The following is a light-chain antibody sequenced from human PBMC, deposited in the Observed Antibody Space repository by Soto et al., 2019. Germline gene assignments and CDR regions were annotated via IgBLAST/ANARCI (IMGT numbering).Light chain of an antibody. V-gene: IGKV1-5*01. Sequence: DIEMTQSPSTLSASVGDRGTITCRASQTIRRWLAWYQQRPGKAPKVLIYDASTLESGVPARFSGSGSETEFTLTISSLQPEDSATYYCQHYNSDPWTFGQGTKVEIK. CDR1: QTIRRW. CDR2: DAS. CDR3: QHYNSDPWT. J-gene: IGKJ1*01.